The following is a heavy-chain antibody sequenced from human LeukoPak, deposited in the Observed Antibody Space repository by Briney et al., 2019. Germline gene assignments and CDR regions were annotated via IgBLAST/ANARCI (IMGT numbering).Heavy chain of an antibody. V-gene: IGHV4-34*01. CDR1: GGSFSGYY. J-gene: IGHJ6*04. CDR2: INHSGST. Sequence: SETLSLTCAVYGGSFSGYYWSWIRQPPGKGLEWIGEINHSGSTNYNPSLKSRATISVDTSKNQFSLKLSSVTAADTAVYYCASAPGYCSSTSCYAMSYYYYYGMDVWGKGTTVTVSS. D-gene: IGHD2-2*01. CDR3: ASAPGYCSSTSCYAMSYYYYYGMDV.